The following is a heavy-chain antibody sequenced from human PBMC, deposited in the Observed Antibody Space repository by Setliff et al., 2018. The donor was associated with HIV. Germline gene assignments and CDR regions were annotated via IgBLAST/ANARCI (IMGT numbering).Heavy chain of an antibody. CDR3: ARASIVVVTAIPPTFDY. Sequence: ASVKVSCKSSGHTLTSYYIHWVRQAPGQGLEWMGWINPNSGGTNDAQMFQGRVTMTRDTSITTAYMELTSLTSDDTAVYYCARASIVVVTAIPPTFDYWGQGTLVTVSS. V-gene: IGHV1-2*02. CDR1: GHTLTSYY. J-gene: IGHJ4*02. CDR2: INPNSGGT. D-gene: IGHD2-21*02.